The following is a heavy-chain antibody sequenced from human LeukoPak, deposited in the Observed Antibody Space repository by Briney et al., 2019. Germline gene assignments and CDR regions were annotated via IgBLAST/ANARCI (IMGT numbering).Heavy chain of an antibody. CDR1: GFTFSTYG. D-gene: IGHD1-26*01. CDR2: IGGSGGGT. J-gene: IGHJ5*02. Sequence: GGSLRLSCAASGFTFSTYGMSWVRQAPGKGLEWVSAIGGSGGGTYYADSVKGRFTISRDNSKNTLYLQMNSLRAEDTAVYYCAKVRVGAKGNWFDPWGQGTLVTVSS. V-gene: IGHV3-23*01. CDR3: AKVRVGAKGNWFDP.